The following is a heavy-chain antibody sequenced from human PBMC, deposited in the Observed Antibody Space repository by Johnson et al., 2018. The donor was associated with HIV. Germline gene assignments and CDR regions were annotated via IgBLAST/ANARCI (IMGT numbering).Heavy chain of an antibody. CDR1: GFTVSSNY. Sequence: EVHLVESGGGLIQPGGSLRLSCAASGFTVSSNYMSWVRQAPGKGLEWVGRIKSKTDGGTTDYAAPVKGRFTISRDDSKNTLYMQMNSLKNEDTAVYYCTSRKDDAFDIWGQGTMVTLSS. CDR3: TSRKDDAFDI. V-gene: IGHV3-15*01. J-gene: IGHJ3*02. CDR2: IKSKTDGGTT.